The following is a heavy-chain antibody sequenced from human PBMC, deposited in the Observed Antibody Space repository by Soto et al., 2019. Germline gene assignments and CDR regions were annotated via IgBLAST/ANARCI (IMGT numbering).Heavy chain of an antibody. CDR1: GFGFRSFA. Sequence: PGGSLRLSCTASGFGFRSFAMHWVRRGPGKGLEYVSGIRSIGGDTSYADSVKGRFTISRDQSRNTVFLQMNNLRIEDTAVYYCVKGRSGEYYFDAMAVWGQGTTVTVSS. V-gene: IGHV3-64D*06. D-gene: IGHD3-10*01. CDR3: VKGRSGEYYFDAMAV. CDR2: IRSIGGDT. J-gene: IGHJ6*02.